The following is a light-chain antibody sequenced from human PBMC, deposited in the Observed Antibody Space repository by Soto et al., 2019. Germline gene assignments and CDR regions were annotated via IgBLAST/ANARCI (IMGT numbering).Light chain of an antibody. J-gene: IGLJ1*01. CDR3: SSYTSSSTYV. CDR1: TSDIGSYNY. V-gene: IGLV2-14*01. CDR2: DVS. Sequence: QSALTQPASVSGSPGQSITITCTGTTSDIGSYNYVSWYLQDPGKAPKLIIYDVSYRPSGVSNRFSGSKSGNTASLTISALQAEDEVDYYRSSYTSSSTYVFGTGTKLTVL.